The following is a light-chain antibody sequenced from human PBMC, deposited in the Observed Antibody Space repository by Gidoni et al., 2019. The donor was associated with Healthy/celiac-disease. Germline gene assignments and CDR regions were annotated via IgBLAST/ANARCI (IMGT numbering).Light chain of an antibody. V-gene: IGKV1-39*01. CDR1: PSISSY. CDR3: QQSYSTPQT. Sequence: DIQMTQSPSSLSASVGDRVTITCRASPSISSYLHWYQQKPGKAPKLLIYAAASLQSGVPSRFSGSGSGTYFTLTISSLQPEDFATYYCQQSYSTPQTFGQGTKVEIK. CDR2: AAA. J-gene: IGKJ1*01.